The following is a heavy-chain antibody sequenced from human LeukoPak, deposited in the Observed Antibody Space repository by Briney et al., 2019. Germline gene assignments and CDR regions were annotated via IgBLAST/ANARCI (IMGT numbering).Heavy chain of an antibody. CDR3: AREGVRYFDWLRENWFDP. CDR1: GFTFSTYS. D-gene: IGHD3-9*01. V-gene: IGHV3-23*01. Sequence: PGGSLRLSCAASGFTFSTYSMTWVRQGPGKGLEWVSSIYPNGGSTFYADSVKGRFTISRDNSKNTLYLQMNSLRAEDTAVYYCAREGVRYFDWLRENWFDPWGQGTLVTVSS. CDR2: IYPNGGST. J-gene: IGHJ5*02.